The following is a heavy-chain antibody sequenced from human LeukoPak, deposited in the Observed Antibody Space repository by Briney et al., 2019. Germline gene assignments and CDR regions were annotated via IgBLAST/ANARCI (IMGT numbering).Heavy chain of an antibody. Sequence: SETLSLTCTVSGGSISSSSYYWGWIRQPPGKGLEWIGSIYYSGSTYYNPSLKSRVTISVDTSKNQFSLKLSSVTAADTAVYYCARQYSSSWYYGRYFQHWGQGTLVTVSS. J-gene: IGHJ1*01. CDR3: ARQYSSSWYYGRYFQH. CDR1: GGSISSSSYY. D-gene: IGHD6-13*01. CDR2: IYYSGST. V-gene: IGHV4-39*01.